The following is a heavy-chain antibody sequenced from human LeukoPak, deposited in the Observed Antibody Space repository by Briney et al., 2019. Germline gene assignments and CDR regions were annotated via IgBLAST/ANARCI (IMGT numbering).Heavy chain of an antibody. V-gene: IGHV4-30-2*01. Sequence: PSEALFLTCAFSGGSISSGGYSWSWIRQPPGKGLEWIGYIYHSGSTYYNPSLKSRVTISVDRSKNQFSLKLSSVTAADTAVYYCARAYYGSGSYYSFDYWGQGTLVTVSS. D-gene: IGHD3-10*01. CDR1: GGSISSGGYS. J-gene: IGHJ4*02. CDR3: ARAYYGSGSYYSFDY. CDR2: IYHSGST.